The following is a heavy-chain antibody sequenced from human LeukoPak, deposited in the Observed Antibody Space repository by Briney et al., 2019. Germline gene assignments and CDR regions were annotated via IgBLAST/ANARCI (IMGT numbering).Heavy chain of an antibody. CDR2: IRSKADNYAT. J-gene: IGHJ4*02. CDR1: GFIFSSYP. Sequence: GGSLRLSCAASGFIFSSYPMNWVRQASGKGLEWVGRIRSKADNYATAYAASVQGRCTISREDSKSTAYLQLNSLKTEDTAVYYCTQSNYWGQGALVTVSP. CDR3: TQSNY. V-gene: IGHV3-73*01.